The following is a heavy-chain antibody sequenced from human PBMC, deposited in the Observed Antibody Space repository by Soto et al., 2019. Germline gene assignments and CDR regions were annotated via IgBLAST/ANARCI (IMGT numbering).Heavy chain of an antibody. Sequence: EVQLLESGGGLVQPGGSLRLSCAASGFTFSTYAMTWVRQAPGKGLEWVSGISASGGSSYYADSVKGRFTISRDNSKNTLYLQMSSLTAEDSALYYCSRSLNAWGQGTLVTVSS. V-gene: IGHV3-23*01. CDR2: ISASGGSS. CDR1: GFTFSTYA. J-gene: IGHJ5*02. CDR3: SRSLNA. D-gene: IGHD2-8*01.